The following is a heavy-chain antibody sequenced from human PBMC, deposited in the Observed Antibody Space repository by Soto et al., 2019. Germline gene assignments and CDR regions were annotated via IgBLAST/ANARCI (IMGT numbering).Heavy chain of an antibody. CDR1: GGSISTTDYY. Sequence: QVQLQESGPGLVKPSQTLSLTCSVSGGSISTTDYYWSWVRQPPGKGLEWIGYIYYSGSTYYNPSLESRLTISVDTSENQVSLKRSSVTAADTAVYYCARDRKATTSPRYNWFDPWGPGMLVTVSS. D-gene: IGHD4-17*01. J-gene: IGHJ5*02. V-gene: IGHV4-30-4*01. CDR3: ARDRKATTSPRYNWFDP. CDR2: IYYSGST.